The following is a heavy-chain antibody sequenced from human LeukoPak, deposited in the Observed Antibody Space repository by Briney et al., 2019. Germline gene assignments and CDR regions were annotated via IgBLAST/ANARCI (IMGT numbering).Heavy chain of an antibody. CDR3: AKARWSGSFFFDF. D-gene: IGHD1-26*01. CDR2: ISGGGDGT. CDR1: GFTFSSYA. V-gene: IGHV3-23*01. Sequence: GGSLRLSCAASGFTFSSYAMHWVRQAPGKGLEWVSAISGGGDGTYYADSVKGRFTISRDNSKNTLYLQMNSLRAEDTAVYFCAKARWSGSFFFDFWGQGTLVTASS. J-gene: IGHJ5*01.